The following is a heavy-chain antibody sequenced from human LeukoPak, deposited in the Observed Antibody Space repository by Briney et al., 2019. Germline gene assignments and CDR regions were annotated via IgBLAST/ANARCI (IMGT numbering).Heavy chain of an antibody. CDR1: GGSISSGSYY. V-gene: IGHV4-61*02. CDR2: IYTSGST. CDR3: AAQVGATRY. Sequence: PSETLSLTCTVSGGSISSGSYYWSWIRQPAGKGLEWIGRIYTSGSTNYNPSLKSRVTISVGTSKNQFSLKLSSVTAADTAVYHCAAQVGATRYWGQGTLVTVSS. D-gene: IGHD1-26*01. J-gene: IGHJ4*02.